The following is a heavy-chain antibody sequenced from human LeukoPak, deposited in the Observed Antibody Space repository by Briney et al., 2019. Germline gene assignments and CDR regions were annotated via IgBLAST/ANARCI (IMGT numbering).Heavy chain of an antibody. Sequence: SETLSLTCTVSGGSISSYYWSWIRQPPGKGLEWIGYISYSGSTNYNPSLMSRVTISVDTSKNQFSPKLSSVTAADTAVYYCARGLWFGVPGVFDFWGQGTVVTVSS. CDR2: ISYSGST. J-gene: IGHJ3*01. V-gene: IGHV4-59*12. CDR3: ARGLWFGVPGVFDF. D-gene: IGHD3-10*01. CDR1: GGSISSYY.